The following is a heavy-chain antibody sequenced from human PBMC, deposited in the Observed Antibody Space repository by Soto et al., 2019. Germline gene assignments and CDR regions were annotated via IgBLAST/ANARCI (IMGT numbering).Heavy chain of an antibody. D-gene: IGHD4-17*01. J-gene: IGHJ3*02. CDR3: ARDYGAENGRAFDI. CDR2: MNPNSGNT. CDR1: GYTFTSYD. Sequence: GASVKVSCKASGYTFTSYDINWVRQATGQGLERMGWMNPNSGNTGYAQKFQGRVTMTRNTFVSTAYMELSSLRSVVTVLYYCARDYGAENGRAFDIWGQGTMVTVSS. V-gene: IGHV1-8*01.